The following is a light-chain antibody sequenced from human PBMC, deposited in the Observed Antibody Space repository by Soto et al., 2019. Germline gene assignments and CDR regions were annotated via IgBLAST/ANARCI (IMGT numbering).Light chain of an antibody. Sequence: DIVLTQSPGTLSLSPGERATLSCRASQSVSYYLAWYQQKPGQAPRLLIYDASSRATGVPDRFSGSGSGTDFTLTISRLEPEDFAVYYCQQYGSSPSWTFGQGTKVDIK. CDR3: QQYGSSPSWT. V-gene: IGKV3-20*01. CDR2: DAS. CDR1: QSVSYY. J-gene: IGKJ1*01.